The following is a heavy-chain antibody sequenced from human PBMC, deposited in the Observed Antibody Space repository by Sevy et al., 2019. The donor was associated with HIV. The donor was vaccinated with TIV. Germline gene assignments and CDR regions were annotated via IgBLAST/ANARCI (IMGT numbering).Heavy chain of an antibody. CDR3: ARVVYYDSTAYYLDY. J-gene: IGHJ4*02. Sequence: ASVKVSCKASGYMFIAYFIHWVRQAPGQGLEWMGRINPNSGDTNSPQKFQGRVTMTRDTSINTVYMELRRLRSDDTAVYSCARVVYYDSTAYYLDYWGQGTLVTVSS. CDR2: INPNSGDT. CDR1: GYMFIAYF. V-gene: IGHV1-2*06. D-gene: IGHD3-22*01.